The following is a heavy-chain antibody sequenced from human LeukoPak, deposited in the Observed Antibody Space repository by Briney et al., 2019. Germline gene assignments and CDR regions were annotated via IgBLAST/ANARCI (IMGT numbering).Heavy chain of an antibody. CDR2: FDPEDGET. CDR1: GYTLTELS. Sequence: GASVKVSCKVPGYTLTELSMHWVRQAPGKGLEWMGGFDPEDGETFYAQNFHGRVTMTEDTATDTAYMELSSLRSEDTAVYYCARYCSGGSCYDSFDYWGQGTVVTVSS. CDR3: ARYCSGGSCYDSFDY. J-gene: IGHJ4*02. V-gene: IGHV1-24*01. D-gene: IGHD2-15*01.